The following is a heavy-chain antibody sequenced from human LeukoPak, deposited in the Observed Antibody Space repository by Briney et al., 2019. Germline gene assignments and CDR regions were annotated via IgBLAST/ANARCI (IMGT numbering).Heavy chain of an antibody. CDR2: IIPILGIA. Sequence: SVKVSCTASGGTFSSYAISWVRQAPGQGLEWMGRIIPILGIANYAQKFQGRVTITADKSTSTAYMELSSLRSEDTAVYYCARDKYSSGWTAYYYYGMDVWGQGTTVTVSS. D-gene: IGHD6-19*01. CDR3: ARDKYSSGWTAYYYYGMDV. V-gene: IGHV1-69*04. J-gene: IGHJ6*02. CDR1: GGTFSSYA.